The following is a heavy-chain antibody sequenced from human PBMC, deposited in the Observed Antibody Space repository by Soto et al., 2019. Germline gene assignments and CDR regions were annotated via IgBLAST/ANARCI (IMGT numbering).Heavy chain of an antibody. V-gene: IGHV4-39*01. Sequence: SETLSLTCTVSGGSISSSSYYWGWIRQPPGKGLEWIGSIYYSGSTYYNPSLKSRVTISVDTSKNQFSLKLSSVTAADTAVYYCARQDSMVRGVIYYYYYYMDVWGKGTTVTVSS. J-gene: IGHJ6*03. CDR2: IYYSGST. D-gene: IGHD3-10*01. CDR3: ARQDSMVRGVIYYYYYYMDV. CDR1: GGSISSSSYY.